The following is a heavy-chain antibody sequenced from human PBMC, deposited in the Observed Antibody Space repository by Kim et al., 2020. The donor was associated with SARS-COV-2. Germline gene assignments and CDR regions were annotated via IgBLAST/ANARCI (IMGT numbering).Heavy chain of an antibody. D-gene: IGHD6-19*01. CDR2: VYYTGST. V-gene: IGHV4-39*02. Sequence: SETLSLTCNVSGGSITSTYYYWGWIRQPPGKGLEWIGSVYYTGSTYYNPSLKSRVSISVDTSKNHFSLKLTSVTAADTTVDYFARPYTSGTYDNCGPGTL. J-gene: IGHJ4*02. CDR1: GGSITSTYYY. CDR3: ARPYTSGTYDN.